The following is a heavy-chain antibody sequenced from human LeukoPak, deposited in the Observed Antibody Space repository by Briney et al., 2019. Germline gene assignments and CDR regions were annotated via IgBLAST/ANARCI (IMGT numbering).Heavy chain of an antibody. J-gene: IGHJ4*02. CDR3: VLSSTARGGNDY. CDR2: IKQDGSEK. CDR1: GFTFSTYW. D-gene: IGHD5-18*01. V-gene: IGHV3-7*03. Sequence: GGSLRLSCAASGFTFSTYWMSWVRQAPGKGLEWVANIKQDGSEKYYVDSVKGRFTISRDSAKNSLYLQMNSLRAEDTAVYYCVLSSTARGGNDYWGQGTLVTVSS.